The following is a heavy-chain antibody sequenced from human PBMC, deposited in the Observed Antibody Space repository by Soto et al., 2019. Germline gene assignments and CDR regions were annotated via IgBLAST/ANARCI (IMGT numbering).Heavy chain of an antibody. Sequence: QITLKEAGPTLVKPTQTLTLTCTFSGFSLSTSGVGVGWIRQPPGKTLEWLAVIYWDDDKLSSSSLKSRITINKDTSKNQLVLTMTNRDPLDTATAFCAHHAYYGLGTYSFYYWGHGSLFTVSS. J-gene: IGHJ4*01. CDR3: AHHAYYGLGTYSFYY. D-gene: IGHD3-10*01. CDR2: IYWDDDK. CDR1: GFSLSTSGVG. V-gene: IGHV2-5*02.